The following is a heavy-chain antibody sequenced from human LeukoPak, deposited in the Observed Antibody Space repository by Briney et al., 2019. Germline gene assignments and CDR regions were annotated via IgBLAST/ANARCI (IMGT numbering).Heavy chain of an antibody. Sequence: SETLSLTCTVSGSFVTSNHFYWIWVRQSPRKGLEWIGCIYFGGRTYYSPSLKSRVSISVDPSKNQFSLELTSVTAADTAVYCCASQRTTPEIDWWGQGTLVTVSS. J-gene: IGHJ4*02. D-gene: IGHD1-14*01. V-gene: IGHV4-39*01. CDR2: IYFGGRT. CDR3: ASQRTTPEIDW. CDR1: GSFVTSNHFY.